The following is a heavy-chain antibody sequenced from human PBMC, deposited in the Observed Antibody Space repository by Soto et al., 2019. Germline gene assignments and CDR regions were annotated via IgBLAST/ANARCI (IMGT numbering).Heavy chain of an antibody. CDR2: IYPGDSDT. Sequence: GESLKISCKGSGYSFTSYWINWVRQMPGKGLEWMGIIYPGDSDTRYSPSFQGQVTISADKSIDTAYLQWRSLKASDTAVYYCARHHGSPGSYFGLDVWGQGTTITVSS. V-gene: IGHV5-51*01. CDR1: GYSFTSYW. J-gene: IGHJ6*02. D-gene: IGHD6-13*01. CDR3: ARHHGSPGSYFGLDV.